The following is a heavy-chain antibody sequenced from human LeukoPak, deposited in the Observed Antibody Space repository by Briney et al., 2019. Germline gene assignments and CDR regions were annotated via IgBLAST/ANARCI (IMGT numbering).Heavy chain of an antibody. CDR2: IYPGDSDT. CDR1: GYSFTSYW. CDR3: ARHFRSNGDYGPPDY. Sequence: GESLKISCKASGYSFTSYWIAWVRQMPGKSLEWMGIIYPGDSDTRYSPSFQGQVTISADKSIITAYLQWSSLKASDTAMYYCARHFRSNGDYGPPDYWGQGTLVTVSS. J-gene: IGHJ4*02. V-gene: IGHV5-51*01. D-gene: IGHD4-17*01.